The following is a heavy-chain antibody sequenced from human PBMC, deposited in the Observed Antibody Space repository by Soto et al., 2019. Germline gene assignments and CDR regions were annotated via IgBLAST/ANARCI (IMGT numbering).Heavy chain of an antibody. CDR3: TRDRPEAHYDYHPLFDH. CDR2: SNSDGSGI. CDR1: GFTFSGYW. J-gene: IGHJ4*02. D-gene: IGHD5-12*01. V-gene: IGHV3-74*01. Sequence: EVQLVESGGAFIQPGGSLRLSCAASGFTFSGYWMHWVRQVPGKGLIWVARSNSDGSGINYADSVKGRFTIARDNVKNILFLQMNSLRADDSAVYYCTRDRPEAHYDYHPLFDHWGKGTLVTVSS.